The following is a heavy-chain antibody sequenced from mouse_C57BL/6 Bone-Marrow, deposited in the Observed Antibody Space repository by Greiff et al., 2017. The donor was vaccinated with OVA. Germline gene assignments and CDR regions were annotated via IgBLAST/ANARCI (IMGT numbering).Heavy chain of an antibody. CDR1: GYTFTSYW. CDR2: INPSSGYT. D-gene: IGHD2-12*01. V-gene: IGHV1-7*01. J-gene: IGHJ1*03. CDR3: ARRIRRGDWYFDV. Sequence: VQGVESGAELAKPGASVKLSCKASGYTFTSYWMHWVKQRPGQGLEWIGYINPSSGYTKYNQKFKDKATLTADKSSSTAYMQLSSLTYEDSAVYYCARRIRRGDWYFDVWGTGTTVTVSS.